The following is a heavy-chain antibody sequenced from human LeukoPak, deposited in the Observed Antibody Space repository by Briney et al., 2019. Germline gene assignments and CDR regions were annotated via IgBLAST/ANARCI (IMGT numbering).Heavy chain of an antibody. D-gene: IGHD6-19*01. CDR1: GESVCSNGSV. Sequence: SQTLALTCAISGESVCSNGSVWSWIRQSPSRGLGWLGRTYYRSKWYNDYAVSVKSRITINPDTSKNQFSLQLNSVTPEDTAVYYCARARIAVAHTDFDYWGQGTLVTVSS. CDR2: TYYRSKWYN. V-gene: IGHV6-1*01. J-gene: IGHJ4*02. CDR3: ARARIAVAHTDFDY.